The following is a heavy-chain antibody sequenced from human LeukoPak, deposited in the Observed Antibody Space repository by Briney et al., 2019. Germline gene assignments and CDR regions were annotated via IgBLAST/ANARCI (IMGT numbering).Heavy chain of an antibody. J-gene: IGHJ6*02. D-gene: IGHD5-18*01. CDR1: GFTFGDHA. CDR2: IRSKAYRGTT. V-gene: IGHV3-49*04. Sequence: PGGSLRLSCTGSGFTFGDHAMSWVRQAPGKGLEWVGFIRSKAYRGTTEYAASVKGRFTISRDDSASTAYLQMNSLRTEDTAVYYCAGGPIQLWIHNAMDVWGQRTTVTVSS. CDR3: AGGPIQLWIHNAMDV.